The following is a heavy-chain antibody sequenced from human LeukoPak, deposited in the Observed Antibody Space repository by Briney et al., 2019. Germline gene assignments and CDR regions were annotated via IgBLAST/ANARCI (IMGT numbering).Heavy chain of an antibody. CDR3: ARGLAVAGTDTRLYYYYGMDV. D-gene: IGHD6-19*01. Sequence: MSSETLSLTCAVYGGSFSGYYWSWIRQPPGKGLEWIGEINHSGSTNYNPSLKSRVTISVDTSKNQFSLKLSSVTAADTAVYYCARGLAVAGTDTRLYYYYGMDVWGQGTTATVSS. CDR1: GGSFSGYY. V-gene: IGHV4-34*01. J-gene: IGHJ6*02. CDR2: INHSGST.